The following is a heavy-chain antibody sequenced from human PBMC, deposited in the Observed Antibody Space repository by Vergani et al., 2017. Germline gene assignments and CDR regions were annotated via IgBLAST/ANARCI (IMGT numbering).Heavy chain of an antibody. Sequence: EVQLVQSGAEVKKAGESLKISCEGAGHIFPSYWIGWARQKHWEGLEWMDTIYPGDSDVRYNPSFEGQVTISADKSINTAYLKWSNLKVSYTAMYFCARHSTHETGRGFDPWGQGTQVTVSS. V-gene: IGHV5-51*01. CDR1: GHIFPSYW. CDR3: ARHSTHETGRGFDP. J-gene: IGHJ5*02. CDR2: IYPGDSDV. D-gene: IGHD1-1*01.